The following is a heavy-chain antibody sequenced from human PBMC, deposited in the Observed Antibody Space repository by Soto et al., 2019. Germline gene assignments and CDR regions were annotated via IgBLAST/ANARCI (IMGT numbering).Heavy chain of an antibody. V-gene: IGHV4-59*08. CDR2: IYYSGST. J-gene: IGHJ4*02. Sequence: SETLSLTCTVSGGSISSYYWSWIRQPPGKGLEWIGYIYYSGSTNYNPSLKSRVTISVDTSKNQFSLKLSSVTAADTAVYYCARHRYGGSFDYRGQGTLVTVSS. CDR1: GGSISSYY. D-gene: IGHD3-10*01. CDR3: ARHRYGGSFDY.